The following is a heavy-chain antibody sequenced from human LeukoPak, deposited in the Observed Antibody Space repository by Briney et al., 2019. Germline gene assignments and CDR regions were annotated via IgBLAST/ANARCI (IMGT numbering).Heavy chain of an antibody. CDR2: IIPHSGGT. V-gene: IGHV1-2*02. CDR1: GYTFTGYY. J-gene: IGHJ4*02. Sequence: GGSLRLSCAASGYTFTGYYMHWVRQAPGQGLEWMGWIIPHSGGTNYGQKFQGRVTMTRDTSISTAYMELSRLRSDDTAVYYCARPTYDSSGYLSADFDYWGQGTLVTVSS. D-gene: IGHD3-22*01. CDR3: ARPTYDSSGYLSADFDY.